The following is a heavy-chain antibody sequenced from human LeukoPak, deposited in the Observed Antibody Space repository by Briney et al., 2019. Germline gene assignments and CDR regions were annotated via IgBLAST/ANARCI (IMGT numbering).Heavy chain of an antibody. D-gene: IGHD6-13*01. CDR3: ARSTAADQPFDP. Sequence: ASVKVSCKASGYTFTGYYMHWVRQAPGQGLEWMGRINPNSGGTNYAQKFQGRVTMTRDTSISTAYMELSRLRSDDTAVYYCARSTAADQPFDPWGQGTLVTVSS. CDR2: INPNSGGT. J-gene: IGHJ5*02. CDR1: GYTFTGYY. V-gene: IGHV1-2*06.